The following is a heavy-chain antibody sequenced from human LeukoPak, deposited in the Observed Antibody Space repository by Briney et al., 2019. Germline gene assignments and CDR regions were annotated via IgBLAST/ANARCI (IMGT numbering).Heavy chain of an antibody. CDR2: ISGSGGST. CDR3: AKDGGRGYSYGYFWFDP. J-gene: IGHJ5*02. CDR1: GFTFSSYS. D-gene: IGHD5-18*01. V-gene: IGHV3-23*01. Sequence: GGSPRLSCAASGFTFSSYSMNWVRQAPGKGLEWVSAISGSGGSTYYADSVKGRFTISRDNSKNTLYLQMNSLRAEDTAVYYCAKDGGRGYSYGYFWFDPWGQGTLVTVSS.